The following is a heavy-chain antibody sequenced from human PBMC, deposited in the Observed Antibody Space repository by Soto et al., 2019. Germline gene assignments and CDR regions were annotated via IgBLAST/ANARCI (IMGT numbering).Heavy chain of an antibody. D-gene: IGHD2-8*01. V-gene: IGHV5-10-1*01. J-gene: IGHJ4*02. CDR1: GYSFAGYW. CDR3: ARQISDFDTGTKFQYYFDF. CDR2: IDPSDSQT. Sequence: PGASLKISSKGSGYSFAGYWITWVRQKPGKGLEWMGRIDPSDSQTYYSPSFRGHVTISVTKSITTVFLQWSSLRASDTAMYYCARQISDFDTGTKFQYYFDFWGQGTPVTVSS.